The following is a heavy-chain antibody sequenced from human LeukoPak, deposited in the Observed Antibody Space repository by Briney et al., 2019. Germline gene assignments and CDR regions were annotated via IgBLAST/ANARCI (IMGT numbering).Heavy chain of an antibody. D-gene: IGHD3-22*01. CDR1: GGSISSGGYS. J-gene: IGHJ4*02. V-gene: IGHV4-30-2*01. Sequence: SETLSLTCAVFGGSISSGGYSWSRIRQPPGKGLEWIGYIYHSGSTYYNPSLKSRVTISVDSSKNQFSLNLNSVTAADTAVYHCARALRYDSSGYYYDYWGQGALVTVSS. CDR2: IYHSGST. CDR3: ARALRYDSSGYYYDY.